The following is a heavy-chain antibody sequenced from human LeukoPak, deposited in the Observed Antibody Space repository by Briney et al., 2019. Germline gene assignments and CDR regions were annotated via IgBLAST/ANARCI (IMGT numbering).Heavy chain of an antibody. D-gene: IGHD4-11*01. CDR2: INHSGST. CDR3: ARRYYSNYPFDY. CDR1: GGSFSGYY. Sequence: SETLSLTCAVYGGSFSGYYWSWIRQPPGKWLEWIGEINHSGSTNYNPSLKSRVTISVDTSKNQFSLKLSSVTAADTAVYYCARRYYSNYPFDYWGQGTLVTVSS. J-gene: IGHJ4*02. V-gene: IGHV4-34*01.